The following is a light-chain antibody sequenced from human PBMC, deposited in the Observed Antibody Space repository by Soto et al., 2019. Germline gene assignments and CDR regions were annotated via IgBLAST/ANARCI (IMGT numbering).Light chain of an antibody. Sequence: QSALTQPASVSGSPGQSITISCAGTSSDIGDYNYVSWYQHHPGKAPKLMIFEVTYRPSGVSTRFSGSKSGNTASLTISGLQAEDEADYYCSSYTASSNWVFGGGTKLTVL. J-gene: IGLJ3*02. CDR2: EVT. CDR3: SSYTASSNWV. CDR1: SSDIGDYNY. V-gene: IGLV2-14*01.